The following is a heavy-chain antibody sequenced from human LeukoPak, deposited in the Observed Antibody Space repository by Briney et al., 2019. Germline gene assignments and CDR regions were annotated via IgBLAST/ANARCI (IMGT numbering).Heavy chain of an antibody. D-gene: IGHD4-17*01. CDR3: ARDRLTTVTTDAFDI. V-gene: IGHV1-69*06. CDR2: IIPIFGTA. CDR1: GGTFSSYA. J-gene: IGHJ3*02. Sequence: ASVKVSCKASGGTFSSYAISWVRQAPGQGLEWIGGIIPIFGTANYAKKFQGRVTITADKSTSTAYMELSSLRSEDTAVYYCARDRLTTVTTDAFDIWGQGTMVTVSS.